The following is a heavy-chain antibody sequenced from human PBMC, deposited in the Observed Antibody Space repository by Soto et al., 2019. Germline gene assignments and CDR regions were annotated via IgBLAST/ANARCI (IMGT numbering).Heavy chain of an antibody. J-gene: IGHJ6*02. Sequence: EVQLLESGGGLVQPGGSLRLSCVASGYTFSNYAMSWVRQAPGKGLEWVSGISDSGGSTYHADSVKGRFTISRDNSKNTLYLQMNSPRAEDTDVYSCAKDRLVLSYFYYGMDVWGQGTTVTVSS. CDR3: AKDRLVLSYFYYGMDV. V-gene: IGHV3-23*01. CDR2: ISDSGGST. CDR1: GYTFSNYA. D-gene: IGHD6-19*01.